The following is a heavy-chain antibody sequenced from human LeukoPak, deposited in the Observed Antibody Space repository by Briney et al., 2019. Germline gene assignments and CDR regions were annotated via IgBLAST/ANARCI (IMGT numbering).Heavy chain of an antibody. J-gene: IGHJ4*02. CDR1: GFTFSSYA. Sequence: PGGSLRLSCAASGFTFSSYAMHWVRQAPGKGLEWVAVISYDGSNKYYADSVKGRFTISRDNSKNTLYLQMNSLRAEDTAVYYCARLNDYGDYQLGYWGQGTLVTVSS. V-gene: IGHV3-30*04. CDR2: ISYDGSNK. CDR3: ARLNDYGDYQLGY. D-gene: IGHD4-17*01.